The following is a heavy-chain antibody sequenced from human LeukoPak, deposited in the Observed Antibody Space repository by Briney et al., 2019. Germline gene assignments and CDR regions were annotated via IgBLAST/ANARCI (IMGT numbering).Heavy chain of an antibody. J-gene: IGHJ4*02. CDR3: ASIFWSGYYQFDY. CDR2: IYYSGST. D-gene: IGHD3-3*01. V-gene: IGHV4-39*01. CDR1: GGAISSSSYY. Sequence: SETLSLTCTVSGGAISSSSYYWGWIRQPPGKGLGWIGSIYYSGSTYYNPSLKSRVTISVDTSKNQFSLKLSSVTAADTAVYYCASIFWSGYYQFDYWGQGTLVTVSS.